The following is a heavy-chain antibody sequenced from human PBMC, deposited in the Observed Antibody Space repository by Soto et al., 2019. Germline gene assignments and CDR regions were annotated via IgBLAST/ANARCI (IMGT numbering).Heavy chain of an antibody. D-gene: IGHD6-13*01. J-gene: IGHJ4*02. V-gene: IGHV3-23*01. Sequence: GGPRLSCAASEFTFSNYAMSWVRQAPGKGLEWVSAISYGGGTTYYADSVKGRFTISRDNSKNTLYLQMNSLRAEDTAVYYCAKDQGSSWYEIDYWGQGTLVTVSS. CDR2: ISYGGGTT. CDR3: AKDQGSSWYEIDY. CDR1: EFTFSNYA.